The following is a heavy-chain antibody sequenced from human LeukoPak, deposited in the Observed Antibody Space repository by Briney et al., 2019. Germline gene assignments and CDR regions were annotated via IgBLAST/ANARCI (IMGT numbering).Heavy chain of an antibody. D-gene: IGHD6-19*01. CDR3: AREGSGWYGHYFDY. J-gene: IGHJ4*02. Sequence: ASVKVSCKASGYTFNNSDFSWVRQAPGQGLEWMGWISAYNGNTNYAQKLQGRVTMTTDTSTSTAYMELRSLRSDDTAVYYCAREGSGWYGHYFDYWGQGTLVTVSS. V-gene: IGHV1-18*01. CDR2: ISAYNGNT. CDR1: GYTFNNSD.